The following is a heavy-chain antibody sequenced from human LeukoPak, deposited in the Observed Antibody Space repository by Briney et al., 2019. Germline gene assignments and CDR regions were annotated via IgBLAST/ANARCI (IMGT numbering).Heavy chain of an antibody. Sequence: ASVKVSCKASGGTFSSYAISWVRQAPGQGLEWMGRIIPILGIANYARKFQGRVTITADKSTSTAYMELSSLRSDDTAVYYCARGGAGFDYWGQGTLVTVSS. J-gene: IGHJ4*02. D-gene: IGHD1-26*01. CDR2: IIPILGIA. CDR1: GGTFSSYA. CDR3: ARGGAGFDY. V-gene: IGHV1-69*04.